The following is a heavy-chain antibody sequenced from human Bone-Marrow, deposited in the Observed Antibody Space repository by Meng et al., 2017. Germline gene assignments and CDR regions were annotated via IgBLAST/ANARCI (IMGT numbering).Heavy chain of an antibody. Sequence: QVQLQESGPGLVKPSQTLSLTCTVSGGSISSGGYYWSWIRQHPGKGLEWIGYIYYSGTTYYNPSLSRLVTISVDTSKNQFSLNLSSVTAADTAVYYCARDIRQGGNIWFDPWGQGTLVTVSS. CDR2: IYYSGTT. CDR1: GGSISSGGYY. CDR3: ARDIRQGGNIWFDP. D-gene: IGHD3-16*01. J-gene: IGHJ5*02. V-gene: IGHV4-31*01.